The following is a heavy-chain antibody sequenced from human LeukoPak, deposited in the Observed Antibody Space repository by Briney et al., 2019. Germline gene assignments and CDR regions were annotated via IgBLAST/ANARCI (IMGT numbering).Heavy chain of an antibody. CDR1: GFTFSSYV. Sequence: PGGSLRLSCAASGFTFSSYVMHWVRQAPGKGLEWVAVVSYDGSNKYYADSVKGRFTISRDNSKNTLYLQMNSLRAEDTAVYYCAPGLTGTTRYFDYWGQRTLVTVSS. J-gene: IGHJ4*02. CDR2: VSYDGSNK. V-gene: IGHV3-30*03. D-gene: IGHD1-7*01. CDR3: APGLTGTTRYFDY.